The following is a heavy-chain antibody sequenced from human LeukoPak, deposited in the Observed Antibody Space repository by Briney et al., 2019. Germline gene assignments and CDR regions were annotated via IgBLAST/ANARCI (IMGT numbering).Heavy chain of an antibody. CDR1: GFTFDDYA. V-gene: IGHV3-9*01. J-gene: IGHJ4*02. D-gene: IGHD3-3*01. CDR3: AREGFDFWSGYSLILDY. CDR2: ISWNSGSI. Sequence: GRSLRLSCAASGFTFDDYAMHWVRQAPGKGLEWVSGISWNSGSIGYADSVKGRFTISRDNAKNSLYLQMNSLRAEDTAVYYCAREGFDFWSGYSLILDYWGQGTLVTVSS.